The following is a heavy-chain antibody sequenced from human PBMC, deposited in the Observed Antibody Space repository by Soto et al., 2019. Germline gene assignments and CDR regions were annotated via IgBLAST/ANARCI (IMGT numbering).Heavy chain of an antibody. D-gene: IGHD2-8*01. V-gene: IGHV3-23*01. CDR1: GFNFTAYA. CDR2: LVGSGDPI. CDR3: AKDAIANNGIWEPFDM. J-gene: IGHJ3*02. Sequence: EVQLLESGGGLVQPGGSLRLSCEASGFNFTAYAMSWVRQAPGKGLEWVSGLVGSGDPIFYAASVRGRFTVSRDNSKNTLFLQMSSLRADDTAIYYCAKDAIANNGIWEPFDMWGRGTGVTVSS.